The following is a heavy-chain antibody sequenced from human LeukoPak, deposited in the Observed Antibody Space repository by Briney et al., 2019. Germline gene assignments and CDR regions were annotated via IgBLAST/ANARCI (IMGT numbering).Heavy chain of an antibody. CDR2: IYYSGST. CDR3: ARQAGGYHYYYYYYYMDV. Sequence: PSETLSLTCTVSGGSISSSSYYWGWIRQPPGKGLEWIGSIYYSGSTYYNPSLKSRVTISVDTSKNQFSLKLSSVTAADTAVYYCARQAGGYHYYYYYYYMDVWGKGTTVTISS. D-gene: IGHD3-22*01. V-gene: IGHV4-39*01. J-gene: IGHJ6*03. CDR1: GGSISSSSYY.